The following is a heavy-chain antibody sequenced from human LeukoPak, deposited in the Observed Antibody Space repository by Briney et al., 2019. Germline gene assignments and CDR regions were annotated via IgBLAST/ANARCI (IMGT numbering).Heavy chain of an antibody. CDR1: GFTFSGYA. D-gene: IGHD3-10*02. J-gene: IGHJ6*04. CDR2: ISASGSNT. V-gene: IGHV3-23*01. Sequence: SGGSLRLSCAASGFTFSGYAMTWVRQAPGKGLEWVSAISASGSNTYYADSVKGRFTISRDNAKNSLYLQMNSPRAEDTAVYYCAELGITMIGGVWGKGTTVTISS. CDR3: AELGITMIGGV.